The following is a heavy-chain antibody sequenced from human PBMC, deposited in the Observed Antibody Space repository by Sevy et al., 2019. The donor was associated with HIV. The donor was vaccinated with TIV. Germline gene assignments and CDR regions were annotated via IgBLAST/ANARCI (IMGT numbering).Heavy chain of an antibody. Sequence: GGSLRLSCVASGFTGSPDSVTWVRQAPGKGLEWVSVIYSGGSAYYAKSVEARFTISRDTSKNTVYLQMNSLRPEDTAVYYCAGNPGHTVVVTDEGGALDIWGQGTTVTVSS. V-gene: IGHV3-53*01. CDR1: GFTGSPDS. J-gene: IGHJ3*02. CDR3: AGNPGHTVVVTDEGGALDI. D-gene: IGHD2-21*02. CDR2: IYSGGSA.